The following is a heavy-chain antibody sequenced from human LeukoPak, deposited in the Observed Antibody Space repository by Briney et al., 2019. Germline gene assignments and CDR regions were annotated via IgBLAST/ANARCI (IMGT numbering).Heavy chain of an antibody. D-gene: IGHD3-16*02. CDR1: GFTFDDYA. CDR2: ISGDGGST. V-gene: IGHV3-43*02. J-gene: IGHJ3*02. CDR3: AKDMRERIMITFGGVIVIPDAFDI. Sequence: GGSLRLSCAASGFTFDDYAMHWVRQAPGKGLEWVSLISGDGGSTYYADSVKGRFTISRDNSKNSLYLQMNSLRTEDTALYYCAKDMRERIMITFGGVIVIPDAFDIWGQGTMVTVSS.